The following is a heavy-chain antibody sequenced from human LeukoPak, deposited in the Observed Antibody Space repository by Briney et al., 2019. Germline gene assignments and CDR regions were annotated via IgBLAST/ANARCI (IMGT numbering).Heavy chain of an antibody. CDR3: ARVVGTTLDY. CDR1: GGSFSGYY. J-gene: IGHJ4*02. Sequence: SETLSLTCAVYGGSFSGYYWSWIRQPPGKGLEWIGEINHRGSTNYNPSLKSRVTISVDTSKNQFSLKLSSVTAADTAVYYCARVVGTTLDYWGQGTLVTVSS. D-gene: IGHD1-26*01. CDR2: INHRGST. V-gene: IGHV4-34*01.